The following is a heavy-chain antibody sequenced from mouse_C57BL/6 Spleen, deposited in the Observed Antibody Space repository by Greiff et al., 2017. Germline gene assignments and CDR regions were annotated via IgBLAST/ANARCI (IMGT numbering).Heavy chain of an antibody. CDR1: GYSFTDYN. CDR2: INPNYGTT. CDR3: ARWGHYYGSGYFDV. J-gene: IGHJ1*03. D-gene: IGHD1-1*01. V-gene: IGHV1-39*01. Sequence: EVQLVESGPELVKPGASVKISCKASGYSFTDYNMNWVKQSNGKSLEWIGVINPNYGTTSYNQKFKGKATLTVDQSSSTAYMQLNSLTSEDSAVYYCARWGHYYGSGYFDVWGTGTTVTVSS.